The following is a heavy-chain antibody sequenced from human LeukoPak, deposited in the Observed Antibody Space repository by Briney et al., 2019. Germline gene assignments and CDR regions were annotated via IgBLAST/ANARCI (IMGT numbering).Heavy chain of an antibody. CDR3: ARSDGRGLQLYYFDY. Sequence: SETLSLTCAVYGGSFSGYYWSWIRQPPGKGLEWIGEINHSGSTNYNPSLKSRVTISVETSKNQFSLKLSSVTAADTAVYYCARSDGRGLQLYYFDYWGQGTLVTVSS. CDR1: GGSFSGYY. J-gene: IGHJ4*02. V-gene: IGHV4-34*01. D-gene: IGHD4-11*01. CDR2: INHSGST.